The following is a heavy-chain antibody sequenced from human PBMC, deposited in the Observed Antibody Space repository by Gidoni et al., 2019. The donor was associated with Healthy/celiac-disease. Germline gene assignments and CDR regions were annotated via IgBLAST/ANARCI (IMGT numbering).Heavy chain of an antibody. CDR2: IYYSGST. D-gene: IGHD6-19*01. Sequence: QVQLQESGPGLVKPSETLYLTCPVSGGSISSYYWSWIRQPPGKGLEWIGYIYYSGSTNYNPSLKSRVTISVDTSKNHFSLKLSSVTAADTAVYYCALYSSGWYGGFDYWGQGTLVTVSS. CDR1: GGSISSYY. CDR3: ALYSSGWYGGFDY. V-gene: IGHV4-59*01. J-gene: IGHJ4*02.